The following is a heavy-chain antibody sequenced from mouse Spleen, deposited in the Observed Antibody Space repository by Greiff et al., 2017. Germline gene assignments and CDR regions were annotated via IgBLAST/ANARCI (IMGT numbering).Heavy chain of an antibody. V-gene: IGHV5-12-2*01. CDR1: GFTFSSYT. CDR3: ARPYYYGSSSYWYFDV. CDR2: ISNGGGST. Sequence: EVHLVESGGGLVQPGGSLKLSCAASGFTFSSYTMSWVRQTPEKRLEWVAYISNGGGSTYYPDTVKGRFTISRDNAKNTLYLQMSSLKSEDTAMYYCARPYYYGSSSYWYFDVWGAGTTVTVSS. D-gene: IGHD1-1*01. J-gene: IGHJ1*01.